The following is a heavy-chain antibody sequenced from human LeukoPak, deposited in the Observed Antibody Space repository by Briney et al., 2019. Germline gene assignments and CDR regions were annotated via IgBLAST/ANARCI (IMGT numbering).Heavy chain of an antibody. Sequence: GGSLRLSRAASGFTFSSYGMHWVRQAPGKGLEWVAFIRYDGSNKYYADSVKGRFTISRDNSKNTLYLQMNSLRAEDTAVYYCAKALGGGSAFAGYWGRGTVVTVSS. CDR1: GFTFSSYG. D-gene: IGHD1-26*01. CDR2: IRYDGSNK. J-gene: IGHJ4*02. CDR3: AKALGGGSAFAGY. V-gene: IGHV3-30*02.